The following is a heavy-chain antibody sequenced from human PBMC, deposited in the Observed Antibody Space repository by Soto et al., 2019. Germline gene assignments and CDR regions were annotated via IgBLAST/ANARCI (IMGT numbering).Heavy chain of an antibody. V-gene: IGHV1-69*13. D-gene: IGHD5-12*01. CDR3: ARAPDGYNSGPNFDY. J-gene: IGHJ4*02. CDR2: IIPIFGTA. Sequence: SVKVSCKASGGTFSSYAISWVRQAPGQGLEWMGGIIPIFGTANYAQKFQGRVTITADESTSTAYMELSSLRSEDTAVYYCARAPDGYNSGPNFDYWGQGPLVTVSS. CDR1: GGTFSSYA.